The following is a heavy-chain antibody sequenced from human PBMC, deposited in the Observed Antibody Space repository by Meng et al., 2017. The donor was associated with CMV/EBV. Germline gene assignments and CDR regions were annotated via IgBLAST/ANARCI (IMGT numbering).Heavy chain of an antibody. CDR3: ARDKGRIAAAGTGMEGYYYGMDV. CDR2: ISAYNGNT. Sequence: ASVKVSCKASGYTFTSYGISWVRQAPGQGLEWMGWISAYNGNTNYAQKLQGGVTMTTDTSTSTAYMELRSLRSDDTAVYYCARDKGRIAAAGTGMEGYYYGMDVWGQGTTVTV. V-gene: IGHV1-18*01. J-gene: IGHJ6*02. D-gene: IGHD6-13*01. CDR1: GYTFTSYG.